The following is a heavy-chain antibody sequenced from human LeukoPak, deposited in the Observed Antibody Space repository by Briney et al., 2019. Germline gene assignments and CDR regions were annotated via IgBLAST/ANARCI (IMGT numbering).Heavy chain of an antibody. J-gene: IGHJ4*02. CDR3: TREAATGREIDY. CDR1: GFSFSVSA. D-gene: IGHD2-15*01. Sequence: PGGSLRPSCVASGFSFSVSAMHWVRQASGKGLEWVGRIRSKATNYATAYAASVKGRFTISRDDSTNTAYLQMNSLKTEDTAVYYCTREAATGREIDYWGQGALVTVSS. CDR2: IRSKATNYAT. V-gene: IGHV3-73*01.